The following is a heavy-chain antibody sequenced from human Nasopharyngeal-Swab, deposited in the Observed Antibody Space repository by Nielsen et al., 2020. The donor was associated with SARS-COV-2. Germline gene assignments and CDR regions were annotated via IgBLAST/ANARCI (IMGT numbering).Heavy chain of an antibody. V-gene: IGHV1-18*01. J-gene: IGHJ5*02. Sequence: ASVKVSCTASGYTFTSYGISWVRQAPGQGLEWMGWISAYNGNTNYAQKLQGRVTMTTDTSTSTAYMELRSLRSDDTAVYYCARDSRTKSHYSGNPFARFDPWGQGTLVTVSS. CDR3: ARDSRTKSHYSGNPFARFDP. D-gene: IGHD1-26*01. CDR1: GYTFTSYG. CDR2: ISAYNGNT.